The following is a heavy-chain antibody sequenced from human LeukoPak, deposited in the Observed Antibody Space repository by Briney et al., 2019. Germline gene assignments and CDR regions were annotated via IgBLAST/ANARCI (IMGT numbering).Heavy chain of an antibody. CDR1: GFSFSDAW. Sequence: PGGSLRLSCAASGFSFSDAWMSWVRQIPGKGLEWVSSISSSSSYIYYADSVKGRFTISRDNAKNSLYLQMNSLRAEDTAVYYCAELGITMIGGVWGKGTTVTISS. CDR2: ISSSSSYI. D-gene: IGHD3-10*02. CDR3: AELGITMIGGV. J-gene: IGHJ6*04. V-gene: IGHV3-21*01.